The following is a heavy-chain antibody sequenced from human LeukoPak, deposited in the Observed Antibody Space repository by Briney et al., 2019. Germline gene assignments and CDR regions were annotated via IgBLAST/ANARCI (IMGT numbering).Heavy chain of an antibody. D-gene: IGHD4-17*01. V-gene: IGHV4-61*02. CDR3: ARDSTTTVTIFDY. Sequence: SQTLSLTCTVSGGSISRGSYYWSWIRQPAGKGLEWIVRIYTSGSTNYNPSLKSRVTISVDTSKNQFSLKLSSVTAADTAVYYCARDSTTTVTIFDYWGQGTLVTVSS. CDR2: IYTSGST. J-gene: IGHJ4*02. CDR1: GGSISRGSYY.